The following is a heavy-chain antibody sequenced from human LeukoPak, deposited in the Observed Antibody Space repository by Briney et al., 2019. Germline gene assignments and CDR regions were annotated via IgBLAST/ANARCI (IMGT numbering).Heavy chain of an antibody. CDR3: ARGSALSDY. CDR1: GYTLTELS. V-gene: IGHV1-24*01. Sequence: ATVKVSCKVSGYTLTELSMHWVRQAPGKGLEWMGGFDPEDGETIYAQKFQGRVTMTTDTSTTTAYMELRSLRSDDTAVYYCARGSALSDYWGQGTLVTVSS. D-gene: IGHD6-25*01. CDR2: FDPEDGET. J-gene: IGHJ4*02.